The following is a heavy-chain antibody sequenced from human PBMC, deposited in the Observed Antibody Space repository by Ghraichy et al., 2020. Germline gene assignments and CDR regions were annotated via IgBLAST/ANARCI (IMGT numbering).Heavy chain of an antibody. Sequence: GGSLRLSCAASGFTFSSYAMSWVRQAPGKGLEWVSAISGSGGSTYYADSVKGRFTISRDNSKNTLYLQMNSLRAEDTAVYYCAKWETESRIWGSGVDYWGQGTLVTVSS. V-gene: IGHV3-23*01. CDR2: ISGSGGST. D-gene: IGHD3-16*01. J-gene: IGHJ4*02. CDR3: AKWETESRIWGSGVDY. CDR1: GFTFSSYA.